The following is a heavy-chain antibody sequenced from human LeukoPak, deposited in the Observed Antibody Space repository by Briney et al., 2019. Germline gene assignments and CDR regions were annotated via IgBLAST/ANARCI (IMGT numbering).Heavy chain of an antibody. CDR3: AKELWFGANYFDY. J-gene: IGHJ4*02. CDR1: GFTFDDYA. CDR2: ISWKSGII. V-gene: IGHV3-9*01. D-gene: IGHD3-10*01. Sequence: GGSLRLSCAASGFTFDDYAMHWVRQAPGKGLEWVSGISWKSGIIGYADSVKGRFTISRDNAKNSLYLQMNSLRAEDTALYYCAKELWFGANYFDYWGQGTLVTVSS.